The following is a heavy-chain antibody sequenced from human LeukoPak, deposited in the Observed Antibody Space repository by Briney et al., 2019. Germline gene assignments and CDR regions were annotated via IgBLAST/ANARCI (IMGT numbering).Heavy chain of an antibody. CDR1: GGSFSGYY. CDR2: INHSGST. V-gene: IGHV4-34*01. CDR3: ARDPLYYGSGS. D-gene: IGHD3-10*01. Sequence: SETLSLTCAVYGGSFSGYYWSWIRQPPGKGLEWIGEINHSGSTNYNPSLKSRVTISVDTSKNQFSLKLSSVTAADTAVYYCARDPLYYGSGSWGQGTLVTVSS. J-gene: IGHJ4*02.